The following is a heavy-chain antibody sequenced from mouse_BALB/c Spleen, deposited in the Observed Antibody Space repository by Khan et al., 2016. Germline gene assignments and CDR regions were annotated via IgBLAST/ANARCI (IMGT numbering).Heavy chain of an antibody. D-gene: IGHD2-14*01. J-gene: IGHJ3*01. CDR1: GFTFSDYY. V-gene: IGHV5-4*02. CDR3: ARDDRWFAY. CDR2: ISDGGSYT. Sequence: EVQLVESGGGLVKPGGSLKLSCAASGFTFSDYYMYWVRQTPKKRLEWVATISDGGSYTYYPDSVKGRFTISRDNAKNNLYLQMSSPKSEDTAMYYCARDDRWFAYWGQGTLVTVSA.